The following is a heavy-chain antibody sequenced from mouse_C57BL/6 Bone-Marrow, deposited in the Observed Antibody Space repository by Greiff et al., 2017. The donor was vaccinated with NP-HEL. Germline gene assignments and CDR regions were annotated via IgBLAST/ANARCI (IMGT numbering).Heavy chain of an antibody. J-gene: IGHJ4*01. CDR3: ARDGYYGSRVKEYYYAMDY. CDR2: INYDGSST. V-gene: IGHV5-16*01. CDR1: GFTFSDYY. Sequence: EVMLVESEGGLVQPGSSMKLSCTASGFTFSDYYMAWVRQVPEKGLEWVANINYDGSSTYYLDSLKSRFIISGDNAKNILYLQMSSLKSEDTATYYCARDGYYGSRVKEYYYAMDYWGQGTSVTVSS. D-gene: IGHD1-1*01.